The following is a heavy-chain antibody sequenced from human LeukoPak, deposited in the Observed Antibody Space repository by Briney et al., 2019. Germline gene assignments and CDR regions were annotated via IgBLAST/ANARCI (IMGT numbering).Heavy chain of an antibody. J-gene: IGHJ5*02. V-gene: IGHV3-21*01. Sequence: SGGPLRLSCAASGFTFSNNAMNWVRQAPGKGLEWVSSISSSSSYIYYADSVKGRFTISRDNAKNSLYLQMNSLRAEDTAVYYCARDARTNWFDPWGQGTLVTVSS. CDR2: ISSSSSYI. CDR1: GFTFSNNA. CDR3: ARDARTNWFDP.